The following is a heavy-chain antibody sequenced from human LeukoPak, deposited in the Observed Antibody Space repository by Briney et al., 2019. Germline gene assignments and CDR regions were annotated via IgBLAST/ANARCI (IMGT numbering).Heavy chain of an antibody. Sequence: PGGSLRLSCAASGFTFSSYEMNWVRQAPGKGLEWVSYISGSGSTIYYADSVKGRFTISRDNAKSSLYLQMNSLRAEDTALYYCARDRSGYYKWFDPWGQGTLVTGSS. CDR2: ISGSGSTI. CDR3: ARDRSGYYKWFDP. V-gene: IGHV3-48*03. J-gene: IGHJ5*02. CDR1: GFTFSSYE. D-gene: IGHD5-12*01.